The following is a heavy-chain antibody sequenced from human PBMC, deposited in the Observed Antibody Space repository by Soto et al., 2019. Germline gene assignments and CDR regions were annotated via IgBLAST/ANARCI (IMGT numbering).Heavy chain of an antibody. J-gene: IGHJ4*02. V-gene: IGHV3-21*01. Sequence: GGSLRLSCAASGLTFSSYSMNWVRQAPGKGLEWVSCISSSSDYIYYADSVKGRFTISRDNAKNSLYLQMNSLSAEDTAVYYCARDQTPRVDSSGWTYYYWGQGTLVTVSS. D-gene: IGHD6-19*01. CDR2: ISSSSDYI. CDR1: GLTFSSYS. CDR3: ARDQTPRVDSSGWTYYY.